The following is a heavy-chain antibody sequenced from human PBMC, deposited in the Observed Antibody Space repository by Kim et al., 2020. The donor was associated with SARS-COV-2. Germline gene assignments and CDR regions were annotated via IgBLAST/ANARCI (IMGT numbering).Heavy chain of an antibody. CDR3: ARRGRYYYGSGTSYYFDY. J-gene: IGHJ4*02. Sequence: SVKVSCKASGGTFSSYAISWVRQAPGQGLEWMGGIIPIFGTANYAQKFQGRVTITADESTSTAYMELSSLRSEDTAVYYCARRGRYYYGSGTSYYFDYWGQGTLVTVSS. CDR1: GGTFSSYA. V-gene: IGHV1-69*13. CDR2: IIPIFGTA. D-gene: IGHD3-10*01.